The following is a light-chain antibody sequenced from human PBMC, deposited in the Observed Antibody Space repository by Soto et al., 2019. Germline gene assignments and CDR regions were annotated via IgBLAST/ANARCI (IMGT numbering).Light chain of an antibody. V-gene: IGLV2-14*01. Sequence: QSALTQPASVSGSPGQSITISCTGTSSDVGGYNYVSWYQQHPGKAPKLMIYDVSDRPSGVSDRFSGSKSGNTASLTISGLQSEDEADYYCSSYPCSSTEFFGTVTKVTVL. CDR2: DVS. CDR1: SSDVGGYNY. CDR3: SSYPCSSTEF. J-gene: IGLJ1*01.